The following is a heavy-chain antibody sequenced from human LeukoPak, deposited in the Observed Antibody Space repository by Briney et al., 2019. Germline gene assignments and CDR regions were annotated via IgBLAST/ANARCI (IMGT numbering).Heavy chain of an antibody. CDR3: ARLSTYYDFWSPLDY. Sequence: PGGSLRLSCVVSGFTFSTYWMSWVRQAPGKGLEWIGYVSYSGGTNYNPSLKSRVTISLDTSKDQFSLRLNSVTTADTAVYYCARLSTYYDFWSPLDYWGQGTLVTVSS. D-gene: IGHD3-3*01. CDR2: VSYSGGT. J-gene: IGHJ4*02. CDR1: GFTFSTYW. V-gene: IGHV4-59*01.